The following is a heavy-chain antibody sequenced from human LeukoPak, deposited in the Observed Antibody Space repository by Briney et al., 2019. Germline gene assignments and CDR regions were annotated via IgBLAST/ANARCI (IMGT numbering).Heavy chain of an antibody. CDR3: ARVGNLYYYYYMDV. V-gene: IGHV3-7*01. J-gene: IGHJ6*03. Sequence: GGSLRLSCAASGFTFSTYWMSWVRQAPGKGLEWVANIKEDGSEKYYVNSVKGRFTISRDNAKNSLYLQMNSLRAEDTAVYYCARVGNLYYYYYMDVWGKGTTVTVSS. D-gene: IGHD1-14*01. CDR2: IKEDGSEK. CDR1: GFTFSTYW.